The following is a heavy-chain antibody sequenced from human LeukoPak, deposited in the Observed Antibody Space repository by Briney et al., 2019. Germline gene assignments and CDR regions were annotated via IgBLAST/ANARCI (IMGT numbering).Heavy chain of an antibody. V-gene: IGHV4-31*03. CDR1: GGSISSGGYY. CDR2: IYYSGST. CDR3: ASLDYYDSSGYSRVY. D-gene: IGHD3-22*01. Sequence: SQTLSLTCTVSGGSISSGGYYWSWIRQHPGKGLEWIGYIYYSGSTNYNPSLKSRVTISVDTSKNQFSLKLSSVTAADTAVYYCASLDYYDSSGYSRVYWGQGTLVTVSS. J-gene: IGHJ4*02.